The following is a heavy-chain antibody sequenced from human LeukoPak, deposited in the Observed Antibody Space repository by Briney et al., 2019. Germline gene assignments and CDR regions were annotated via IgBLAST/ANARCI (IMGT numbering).Heavy chain of an antibody. CDR1: GGTFSSYA. CDR3: AGVLNYYYYYMDV. V-gene: IGHV1-69*05. CDR2: IIPIFGTA. J-gene: IGHJ6*03. Sequence: SVKASCKASGGTFSSYAISWVRQAPGQGLEWMGGIIPIFGTANYAQKFQGRVTITTDESTSTAYMELSSLRSEDTAVYYCAGVLNYYYYYMDVWGKGTTVTVSS.